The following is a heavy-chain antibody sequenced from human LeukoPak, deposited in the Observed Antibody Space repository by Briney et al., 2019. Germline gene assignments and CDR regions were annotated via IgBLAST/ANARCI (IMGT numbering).Heavy chain of an antibody. D-gene: IGHD6-13*01. CDR1: GGTVSSYA. CDR2: IIPIFGTA. CDR3: ARGNEAAAVNYYYYYYMDV. Sequence: SVKVSCKASGGTVSSYAISWVRQAPGQGLEWMGGIIPIFGTANYAQKFQGRVTITTDESTSTAYMELSSLRSEDTAVYYCARGNEAAAVNYYYYYYMDVWGKGTTVTVSS. J-gene: IGHJ6*03. V-gene: IGHV1-69*05.